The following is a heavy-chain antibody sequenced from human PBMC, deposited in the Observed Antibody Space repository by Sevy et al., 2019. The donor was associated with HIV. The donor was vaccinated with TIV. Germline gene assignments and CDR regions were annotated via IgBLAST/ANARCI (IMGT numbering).Heavy chain of an antibody. D-gene: IGHD6-6*01. V-gene: IGHV3-7*01. CDR2: IKQDGSGK. J-gene: IGHJ3*02. CDR1: GFTFSNYW. CDR3: ATDMFSSSSAHALDI. Sequence: GGSLRLSCAASGFTFSNYWMNWVRQAPGKGLEWVANIKQDGSGKYYVDSVKGRFTISRDNTKKSLFLQMNSLRVEDTAVYYCATDMFSSSSAHALDIWGQGTMVTVSS.